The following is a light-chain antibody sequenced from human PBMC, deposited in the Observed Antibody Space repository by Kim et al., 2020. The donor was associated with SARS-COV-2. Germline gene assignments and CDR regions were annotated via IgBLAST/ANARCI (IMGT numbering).Light chain of an antibody. CDR1: ALPKQY. J-gene: IGLJ2*01. CDR3: QSADSSGTHVV. Sequence: SPGQTVRITCSGDALPKQYAYWYQQKPGQAPVLVIYKDSERPSGIPERFSGSSSGTTVTLTISGVQAEDEADYYCQSADSSGTHVVFGGGTQLTVL. CDR2: KDS. V-gene: IGLV3-25*03.